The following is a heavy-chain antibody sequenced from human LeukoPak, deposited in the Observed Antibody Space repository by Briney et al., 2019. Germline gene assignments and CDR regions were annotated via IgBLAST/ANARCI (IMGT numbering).Heavy chain of an antibody. Sequence: GRSLRLSCAASGFTFSSYGMHWVRQAPGKGLEWVAVIWFDGSNKYYADSVKGRCTISRDNSKSTLYLQVNSLRAEDTAVSYCPIVSVIFRGMGVWGKGPTLTVSS. J-gene: IGHJ6*04. CDR2: IWFDGSNK. V-gene: IGHV3-33*01. CDR1: GFTFSSYG. D-gene: IGHD2/OR15-2a*01. CDR3: PIVSVIFRGMGV.